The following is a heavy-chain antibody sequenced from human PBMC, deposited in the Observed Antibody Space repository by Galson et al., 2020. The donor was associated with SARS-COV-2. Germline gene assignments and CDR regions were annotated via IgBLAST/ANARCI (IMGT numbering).Heavy chain of an antibody. CDR3: ATALAIVVVPAAIQPRHNYYYGRDV. CDR1: GYTLTELS. CDR2: FDPEDGET. J-gene: IGHJ6*02. V-gene: IGHV1-24*01. D-gene: IGHD2-2*01. Sequence: ASVKVSCKVSGYTLTELSMHWVRQAPGKGLEWMGGFDPEDGETIYAQKFQGRVTMTEDTSTDTAYMELSSLRSEDTAVYYCATALAIVVVPAAIQPRHNYYYGRDVWGQGTTVTVSS.